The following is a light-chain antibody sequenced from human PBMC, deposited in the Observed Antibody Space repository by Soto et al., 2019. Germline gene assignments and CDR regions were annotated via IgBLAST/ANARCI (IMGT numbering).Light chain of an antibody. CDR1: QSVSSY. CDR3: QQRINWPPMFP. V-gene: IGKV3-11*01. Sequence: EIGLTQSPPTLSLSPGESATLSCRASQSVSSYFSWYQQKPGQAPRLVIYDASNRATGIPPRFSGSGSGTDFTLTISSLEPEDFAVYYCQQRINWPPMFPFGQGTKLEIK. CDR2: DAS. J-gene: IGKJ2*01.